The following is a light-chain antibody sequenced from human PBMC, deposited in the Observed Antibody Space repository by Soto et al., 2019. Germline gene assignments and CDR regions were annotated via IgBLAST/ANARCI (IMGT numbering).Light chain of an antibody. CDR1: QSISSW. V-gene: IGKV1-12*01. CDR3: LQDYDYPRT. J-gene: IGKJ1*01. Sequence: GVSVTITCRARQSISSWLAWYQQKAGKAPNLLISAASRLQSGVPSRFSGRGSGTDFTLTISSLQPEDFATYYCLQDYDYPRTFGQRTMA. CDR2: AAS.